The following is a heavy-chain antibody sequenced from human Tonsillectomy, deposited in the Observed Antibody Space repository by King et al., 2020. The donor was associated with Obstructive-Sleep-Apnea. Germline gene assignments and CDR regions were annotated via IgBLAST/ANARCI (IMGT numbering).Heavy chain of an antibody. CDR1: SGSISSSNW. V-gene: IGHV4-4*02. CDR2: IYHTGNT. Sequence: QVQLQESGPGLVKPSGTLSLTCAVSSGSISSSNWWSWVRQPPGKGLEWIGQIYHTGNTNYNPSLKSRVTISVDKSKNQFSLRLSSVTAADTAIYYCAREAYSSGWSLDDWGQGTLAT. D-gene: IGHD6-19*01. CDR3: AREAYSSGWSLDD. J-gene: IGHJ4*02.